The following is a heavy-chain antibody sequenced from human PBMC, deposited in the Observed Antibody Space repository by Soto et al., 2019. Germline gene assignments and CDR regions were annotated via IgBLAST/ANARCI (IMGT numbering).Heavy chain of an antibody. CDR3: AKDPLPYTVTTGIDY. Sequence: SGGSLRLSCAASGFTFSSYGMHWVRQAPGKGLEWVAVISYDGSNKYYADSVKGRFTISRDNSKNTLYLQMNSLRAEDTAVYYCAKDPLPYTVTTGIDYWGQGTLVTVSS. V-gene: IGHV3-30*18. D-gene: IGHD4-4*01. CDR2: ISYDGSNK. J-gene: IGHJ4*02. CDR1: GFTFSSYG.